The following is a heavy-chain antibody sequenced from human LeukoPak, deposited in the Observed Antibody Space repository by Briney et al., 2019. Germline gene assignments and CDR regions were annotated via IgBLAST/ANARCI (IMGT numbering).Heavy chain of an antibody. V-gene: IGHV4-39*07. J-gene: IGHJ5*02. CDR1: GGSISSSSYY. CDR2: IYYSGST. CDR3: ARDLGSGWISDWFDP. D-gene: IGHD6-19*01. Sequence: PSETLSLTCTVSGGSISSSSYYWGWIRQPPGKGLEWIGSIYYSGSTYYNPSLKSRVTISVDTSKNQFSLKLSSVTAADTAVYYCARDLGSGWISDWFDPWGQGTLVTVSS.